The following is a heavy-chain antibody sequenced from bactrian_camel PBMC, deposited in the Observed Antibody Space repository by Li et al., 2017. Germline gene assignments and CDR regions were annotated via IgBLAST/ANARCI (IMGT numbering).Heavy chain of an antibody. D-gene: IGHD8*01. CDR1: GDTIDNYV. CDR3: ALDVLERGCSLTTVFHR. V-gene: IGHV3S53*01. Sequence: VQLVESGGGSVQAGGSLRLACVVSGDTIDNYVMAWFRQAPGRRREAVAVIDRDGMPTYAVSVKGRFTVSHDVAKRTLSLQMSNIEADDTATYYCALDVLERGCSLTTVFHRWGQGTQVTVS. J-gene: IGHJ4*01. CDR2: IDRDGMP.